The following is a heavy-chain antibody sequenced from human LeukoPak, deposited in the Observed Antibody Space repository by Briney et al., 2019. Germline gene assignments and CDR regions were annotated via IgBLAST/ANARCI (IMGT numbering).Heavy chain of an antibody. CDR3: ARAFGYSYGF. Sequence: SETLSLTCTVSGGSISSYYWSWIRQPPGKGLEWIGEINHSGSTNYNPSLKSRVTISVDTSKNQFSLKLSSVTAADTAVYYCARAFGYSYGFWGQGTLVTVSS. J-gene: IGHJ4*02. V-gene: IGHV4-34*01. D-gene: IGHD5-18*01. CDR1: GGSISSYY. CDR2: INHSGST.